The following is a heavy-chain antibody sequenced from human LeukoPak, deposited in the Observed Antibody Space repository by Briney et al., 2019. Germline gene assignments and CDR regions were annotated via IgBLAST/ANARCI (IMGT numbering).Heavy chain of an antibody. CDR3: TRAAVVVVVGPLGFEY. D-gene: IGHD2-2*01. Sequence: ETLSLTCAVYGGSFSGYYWSWIRQPPGKGLEWIGEINHSGSTNYNPSLKSRVTMSVDTSKNQFSLKVASVTAADAAVYYCTRAAVVVVVGPLGFEYWGQGALVTVSP. CDR1: GGSFSGYY. V-gene: IGHV4-34*01. J-gene: IGHJ4*02. CDR2: INHSGST.